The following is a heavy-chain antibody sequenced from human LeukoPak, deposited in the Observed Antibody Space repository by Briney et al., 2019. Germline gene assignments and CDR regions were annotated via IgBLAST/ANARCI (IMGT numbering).Heavy chain of an antibody. J-gene: IGHJ4*02. V-gene: IGHV3-23*01. CDR2: ISGNGGYT. CDR3: AKDRTMGYCSGGRCAYFGY. CDR1: GFIFSSYA. D-gene: IGHD2-15*01. Sequence: HTGGSLRLSCAASGFIFSSYAMSWVRQAPGKGLEWVSGISGNGGYTYYADSVKGRFTISRDNSKNTLYLQMNSLRAEDTAVYYCAKDRTMGYCSGGRCAYFGYWGQGTLVTVSS.